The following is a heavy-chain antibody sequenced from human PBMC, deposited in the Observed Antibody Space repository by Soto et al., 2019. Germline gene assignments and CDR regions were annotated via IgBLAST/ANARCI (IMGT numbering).Heavy chain of an antibody. V-gene: IGHV1-18*01. CDR1: GYTFVNHG. D-gene: IGHD6-19*01. J-gene: IGHJ4*02. CDR2: IKVSTGIT. Sequence: QVQLMQSGAEVKEPGASVKVSCKASGYTFVNHGVSWVRQAPGQGLEWMGWIKVSTGITNYAGNFQGRVTMTTDTSNSTVYMELRSLRSADTAVYFCARHYSSDWNFVFVSWGQGTRVTVSS. CDR3: ARHYSSDWNFVFVS.